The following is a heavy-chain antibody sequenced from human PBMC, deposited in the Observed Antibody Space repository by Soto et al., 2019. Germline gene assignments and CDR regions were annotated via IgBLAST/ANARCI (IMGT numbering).Heavy chain of an antibody. CDR1: GGSISSSNW. V-gene: IGHV4-4*03. CDR2: IYHSGST. CDR3: ARGRRTPVTIDD. D-gene: IGHD4-17*01. Sequence: LRKTLSLTCAVSGGSISSSNWWSWVRQPPGKGLEWIGEIYHSGSTNYNPSLKSRVTISVDKSKNQFSLRLSSVTAADTAVYYWARGRRTPVTIDDWGKGTLVTV. J-gene: IGHJ4*02.